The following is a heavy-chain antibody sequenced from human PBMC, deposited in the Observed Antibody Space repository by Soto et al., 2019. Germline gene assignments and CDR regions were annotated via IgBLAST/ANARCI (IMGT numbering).Heavy chain of an antibody. CDR2: IYYSGST. CDR1: GGSISSGDYY. V-gene: IGHV4-30-4*01. CDR3: QRAYDSSGYYWDDAFDI. Sequence: QVQLQESGPGLVKPSQTLSLTCTVSGGSISSGDYYWSWIRQPPGKGLEWIGYIYYSGSTYYNPSLKSRVTKSVDTSKNQFSLKLSSVTAADPAVYYCQRAYDSSGYYWDDAFDIWGQGTMVTVSS. J-gene: IGHJ3*02. D-gene: IGHD3-22*01.